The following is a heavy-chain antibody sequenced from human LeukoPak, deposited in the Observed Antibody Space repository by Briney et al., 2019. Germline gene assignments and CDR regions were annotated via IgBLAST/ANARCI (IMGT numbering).Heavy chain of an antibody. CDR1: GFTFSDYY. D-gene: IGHD6-6*01. CDR2: ISNSGSTI. Sequence: GGSLRLSCAASGFTFSDYYMSWIRQAPGKGLEWVSYISNSGSTIYYADSVKGRFTISRDNAKNSLYLQMNSLRAEDTAVYYCARVQAQVVGGYYYYYMDVWGKGTTVTISS. CDR3: ARVQAQVVGGYYYYYMDV. J-gene: IGHJ6*03. V-gene: IGHV3-11*04.